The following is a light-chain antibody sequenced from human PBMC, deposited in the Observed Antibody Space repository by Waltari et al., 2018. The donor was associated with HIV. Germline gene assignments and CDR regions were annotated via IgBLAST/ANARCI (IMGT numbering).Light chain of an antibody. CDR2: GAS. CDR3: QQSYSSPRYT. Sequence: DSHVTQSPSSLSVSVGDRVAITCRASQSISESLNWFQQKPGKAPRLLIYGASRLQSGVPSRFSGSGSGTDFTLTISSLQSEAFATYYCQQSYSSPRYTFGQGTKRERK. V-gene: IGKV1-39*01. J-gene: IGKJ2*01. CDR1: QSISES.